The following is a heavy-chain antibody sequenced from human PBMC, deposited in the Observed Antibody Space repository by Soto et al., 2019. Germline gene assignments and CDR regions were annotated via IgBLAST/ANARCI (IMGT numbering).Heavy chain of an antibody. D-gene: IGHD2-15*01. CDR1: GFTFSDYY. Sequence: QAQLVESGGGLVKPGGSLRLSCAASGFTFSDYYMSWFRQAPGQGLEWVSYISSSGSTIYYAESVKGRFTISRDSAKNSLYLQMNSLRAEDTAVYYCARDLRVCSGGSCYFGAFDIWGQGTMVTVSS. CDR2: ISSSGSTI. CDR3: ARDLRVCSGGSCYFGAFDI. V-gene: IGHV3-11*01. J-gene: IGHJ3*02.